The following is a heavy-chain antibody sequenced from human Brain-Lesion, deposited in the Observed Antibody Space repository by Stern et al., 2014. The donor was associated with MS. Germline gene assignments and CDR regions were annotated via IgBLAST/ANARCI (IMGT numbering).Heavy chain of an antibody. CDR2: NSGST. CDR1: GGSISSGGYY. J-gene: IGHJ6*02. D-gene: IGHD2-2*01. V-gene: IGHV4-61*02. CDR3: ARGRVVPGFQYYATDV. Sequence: VQLVESGPGLVKPSQTLSLSCTVSGGSISSGGYYWSWIRQPAGKGLEWIGRNSGSTSHKPSLKSRVTTSIDKPQNQLSLRLNSMTAADTAVYYCARGRVVPGFQYYATDVWGQGTTVIVSS.